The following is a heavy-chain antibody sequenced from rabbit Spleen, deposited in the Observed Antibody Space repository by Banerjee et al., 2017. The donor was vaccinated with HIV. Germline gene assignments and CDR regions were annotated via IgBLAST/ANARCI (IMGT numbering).Heavy chain of an antibody. CDR1: GFSFSSNDY. CDR3: ARRDAGYGSAINL. J-gene: IGHJ4*01. D-gene: IGHD6-1*01. V-gene: IGHV1S40*01. Sequence: QSLEESGGDLVKPGASLTLTCTASGFSFSSNDYMCWVRQAPGKGLEWISCIAGSNSGFTYSATWAKGRFTISKTSSTTVTLQMTSLTAADTATYFCARRDAGYGSAINLWGPGTLVTVS. CDR2: IAGSNSGFT.